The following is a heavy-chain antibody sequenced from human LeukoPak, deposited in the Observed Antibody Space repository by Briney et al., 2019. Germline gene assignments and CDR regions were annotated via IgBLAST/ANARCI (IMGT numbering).Heavy chain of an antibody. CDR2: IYYSGST. V-gene: IGHV4-31*03. J-gene: IGHJ1*01. CDR3: ARDYCSHVGYLQG. D-gene: IGHD6-13*01. Sequence: PSETLSLTCTVPGGSFSSGDYYWNWIRQHPGKGLEWIGYIYYSGSTYYNPSLKSRVAISVDTSKNQFSLKLDSVTAADTGVYFEARDYCSHVGYLQGWGQGTLVTVSS. CDR1: GGSFSSGDYY.